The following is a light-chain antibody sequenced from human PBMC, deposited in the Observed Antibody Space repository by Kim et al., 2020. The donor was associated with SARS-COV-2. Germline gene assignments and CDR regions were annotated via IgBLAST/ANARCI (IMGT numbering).Light chain of an antibody. CDR1: TVGSKI. CDR2: YNA. CDR3: QVWDSGSDQVV. V-gene: IGLV3-21*01. J-gene: IGLJ2*01. Sequence: APGKTARLTCGGDTVGSKIVHWYQQTPGQAPVLVIHYNADRPSGIPKRFSGSNSGNTATLTINRVDAGDEADYYCQVWDSGSDQVVFGGGTQLTVL.